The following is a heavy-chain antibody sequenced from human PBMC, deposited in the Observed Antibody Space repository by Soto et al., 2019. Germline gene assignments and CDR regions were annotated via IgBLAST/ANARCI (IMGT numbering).Heavy chain of an antibody. J-gene: IGHJ5*02. Sequence: PSETLSLTCTVSGGSISSYYWSWIRQPPGNGLEWIGYIYYSGSTNYNPSLKSRFTISVDTSKNQFSLKLSSVTAADTAVYYCARVTSAAIGAWFDPWGQGTLVTVSS. CDR2: IYYSGST. D-gene: IGHD2-2*01. V-gene: IGHV4-59*01. CDR1: GGSISSYY. CDR3: ARVTSAAIGAWFDP.